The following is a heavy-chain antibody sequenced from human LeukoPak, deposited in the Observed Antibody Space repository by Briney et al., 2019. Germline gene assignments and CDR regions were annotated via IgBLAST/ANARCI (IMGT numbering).Heavy chain of an antibody. CDR3: ARASRSWYPNDALDI. V-gene: IGHV4-59*12. CDR2: IYYSGST. D-gene: IGHD6-13*01. CDR1: GGSISSYY. J-gene: IGHJ3*02. Sequence: PSETLSLTCTVSGGSISSYYWSWIRQPPGNGLEWMGYIYYSGSTNYNPSLKSRVTISVDTSKNQFSLKLSSVTAADTAVYYCARASRSWYPNDALDIWGQGTMVTVSS.